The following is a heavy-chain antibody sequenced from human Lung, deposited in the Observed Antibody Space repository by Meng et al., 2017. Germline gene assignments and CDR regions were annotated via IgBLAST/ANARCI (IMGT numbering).Heavy chain of an antibody. D-gene: IGHD1-1*01. J-gene: IGHJ4*02. CDR2: ITSTGRNT. V-gene: IGHV3-23*01. CDR1: GLTFSSYA. CDR3: AKGQSTAARFDY. Sequence: GESLKISCAASGLTFSSYAMSWVRQAPGKGLEWVSSITSTGRNTYYADSLKGRFTISRDNSENTLYLQMDSLRAEDTAIYYCAKGQSTAARFDYWGQGTLVTVSS.